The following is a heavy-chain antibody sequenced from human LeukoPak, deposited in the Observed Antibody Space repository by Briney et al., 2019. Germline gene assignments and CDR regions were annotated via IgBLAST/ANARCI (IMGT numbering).Heavy chain of an antibody. CDR2: IRSKANSYAT. J-gene: IGHJ4*02. CDR3: TRHANPDCSGGSCYSGRTDY. D-gene: IGHD2-15*01. Sequence: GGSLRLSCAASGFTFSGSAMHWVRQASGKGLEWVGRIRSKANSYATAYAASVKGRFTISRDDSKNTAYLQMNSLKTEDTAVYSCTRHANPDCSGGSCYSGRTDYWGQGTLVTVSS. V-gene: IGHV3-73*01. CDR1: GFTFSGSA.